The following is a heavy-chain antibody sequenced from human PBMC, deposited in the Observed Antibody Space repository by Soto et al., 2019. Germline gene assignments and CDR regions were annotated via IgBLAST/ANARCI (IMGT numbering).Heavy chain of an antibody. CDR3: ARSPEATVTAFDY. CDR2: IYYSGST. Sequence: QVQLQESGPGLVKPSQTLSLTCTVSGGSISSGGYYWSWIRQHPGKGLEWIGYIYYSGSTYYNPSLKSRFSISVDTSKNQFSLKLSSVTAADTAVYSCARSPEATVTAFDYWGQGTLVTVSS. CDR1: GGSISSGGYY. D-gene: IGHD4-17*01. V-gene: IGHV4-31*03. J-gene: IGHJ4*02.